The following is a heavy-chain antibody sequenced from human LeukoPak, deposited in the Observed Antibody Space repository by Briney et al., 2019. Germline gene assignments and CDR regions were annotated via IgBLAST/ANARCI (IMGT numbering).Heavy chain of an antibody. J-gene: IGHJ4*02. CDR2: ISYDGSNK. D-gene: IGHD2-2*01. V-gene: IGHV3-30-3*01. CDR3: ARDRRDIVVVPDQSLDY. Sequence: GGSLRLPCAASGFTFSSYAMHWVRQAPGKGLEWVAVISYDGSNKYYADSVKGRFTISRDNSKNTLYLQMNSLRAEDTAVYYCARDRRDIVVVPDQSLDYWGQGTLVTVSS. CDR1: GFTFSSYA.